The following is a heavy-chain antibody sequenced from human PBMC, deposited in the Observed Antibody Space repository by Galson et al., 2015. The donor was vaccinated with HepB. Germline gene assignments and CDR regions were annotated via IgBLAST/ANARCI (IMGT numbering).Heavy chain of an antibody. D-gene: IGHD6-13*01. J-gene: IGHJ6*02. Sequence: SVKVSCKASGYTFTSYYMHWVRQAPGQGLEWMGIINPSGGSTSYAQKFQGRVTMTRDTSTSTVYMELSSLRSEDTAVYYCARRGAAAGTEHYYYYYGMDVWGQGTTVTVSS. CDR2: INPSGGST. CDR1: GYTFTSYY. V-gene: IGHV1-46*03. CDR3: ARRGAAAGTEHYYYYYGMDV.